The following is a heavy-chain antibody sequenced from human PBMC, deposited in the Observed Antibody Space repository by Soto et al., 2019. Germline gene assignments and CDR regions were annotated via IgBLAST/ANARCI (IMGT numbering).Heavy chain of an antibody. D-gene: IGHD3-3*01. J-gene: IGHJ4*02. CDR2: IYYSGST. V-gene: IGHV4-39*01. CDR1: GGSISSSSYY. CDR3: ARLTIFGVPRVVAYSFVY. Sequence: SETLSLTCTVSGGSISSSSYYWGWIRQPPGKGLEWIGSIYYSGSTYYNPSLKSRVTISVDTSKNQFSLKLSSVTAADTAVYYCARLTIFGVPRVVAYSFVYWGKGTLVTVSS.